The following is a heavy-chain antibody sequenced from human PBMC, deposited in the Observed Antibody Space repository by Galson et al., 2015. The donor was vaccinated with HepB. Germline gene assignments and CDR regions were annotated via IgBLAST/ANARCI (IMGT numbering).Heavy chain of an antibody. D-gene: IGHD6-13*01. Sequence: QSGAEVKKPGESLKISCKGSGYSFTSYWIGWVRQMPGKGLEWMGIIYPGDSDTRYSPSFQGQVTISADKSISTAYLQWSSLKASDTAMYYCARRFRYSSSWSKYSYYGMDVWGQGTTVTVSS. CDR1: GYSFTSYW. J-gene: IGHJ6*02. CDR2: IYPGDSDT. V-gene: IGHV5-51*01. CDR3: ARRFRYSSSWSKYSYYGMDV.